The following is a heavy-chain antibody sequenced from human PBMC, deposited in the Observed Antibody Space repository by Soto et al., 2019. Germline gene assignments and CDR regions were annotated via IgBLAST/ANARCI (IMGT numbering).Heavy chain of an antibody. CDR3: ARVGVPAAAINWFDP. CDR2: INAGNGNT. V-gene: IGHV1-3*01. Sequence: ASVKVSCTASGYTFTSYAMHWVRQAPGQRLEWMGWINAGNGNTKYSQKFQGRVTITRDTSASTAHMELSSLRSEDTAVYYCARVGVPAAAINWFDPWGQGTLVTVSS. D-gene: IGHD2-2*01. CDR1: GYTFTSYA. J-gene: IGHJ5*02.